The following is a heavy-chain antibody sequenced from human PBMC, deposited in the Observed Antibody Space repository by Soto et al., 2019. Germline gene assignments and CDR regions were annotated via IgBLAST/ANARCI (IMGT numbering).Heavy chain of an antibody. J-gene: IGHJ4*02. D-gene: IGHD4-17*01. CDR2: VYWDDVK. CDR1: GFSLSSNGVG. Sequence: QITLKESGPTLVKPTQTLTLTCTLSGFSLSSNGVGVGWIRQSPGKALEWLAVVYWDDVKHYSPSLERRLTITKDTSETEVVLTMTNMDPVDTATYYCAHKGYGDAPLDYWGQGILVTVSS. V-gene: IGHV2-5*02. CDR3: AHKGYGDAPLDY.